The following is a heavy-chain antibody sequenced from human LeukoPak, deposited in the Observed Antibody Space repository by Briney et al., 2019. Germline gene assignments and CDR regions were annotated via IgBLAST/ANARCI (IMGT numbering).Heavy chain of an antibody. J-gene: IGHJ4*02. D-gene: IGHD3-9*01. CDR3: ARDQDWAFDY. CDR2: ISSSGSSI. Sequence: PGGSLRLSCVASGFTFSSYSMNWVRQAPGKGLDWVSYISSSGSSIKYADSVKGRFTLSRDNAKNSLYLQMNSLRDEDTAVYYCARDQDWAFDYWGQGTLVTVSS. CDR1: GFTFSSYS. V-gene: IGHV3-48*02.